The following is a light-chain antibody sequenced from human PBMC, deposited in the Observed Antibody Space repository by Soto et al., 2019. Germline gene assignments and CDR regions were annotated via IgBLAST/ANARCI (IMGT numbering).Light chain of an antibody. CDR3: HQLQSYPLT. CDR2: AAS. Sequence: DIQLTQSPSFLSASVGDRVTITCRASQGINSYVAWYQQKSGKAPKLLIYAASTLQSGVPSRFSGSGSGTEFTLTISSLQPEDFAIYHCHQLQSYPLTFGGGTKVEIK. CDR1: QGINSY. V-gene: IGKV1-9*01. J-gene: IGKJ4*01.